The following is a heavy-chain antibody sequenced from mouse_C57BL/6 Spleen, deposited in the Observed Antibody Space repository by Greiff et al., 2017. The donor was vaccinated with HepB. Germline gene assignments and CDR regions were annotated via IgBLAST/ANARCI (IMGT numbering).Heavy chain of an antibody. CDR3: ARENWDVDYFDY. CDR2: ISYSGST. CDR1: GYSITSGYD. D-gene: IGHD4-1*01. V-gene: IGHV3-1*01. J-gene: IGHJ2*01. Sequence: EVQLQESGPGMVKPSQSLSLTCTVTGYSITSGYDWHWIRHFPGNKLEWMGYISYSGSTNYNPSLKSRISITHDTSKNHFFLKLNSVTTEDTATYYCARENWDVDYFDYWGQGTTLTVSS.